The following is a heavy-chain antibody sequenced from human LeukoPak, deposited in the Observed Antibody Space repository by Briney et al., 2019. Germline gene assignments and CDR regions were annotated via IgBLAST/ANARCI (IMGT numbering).Heavy chain of an antibody. Sequence: SQTLSLTCTISGGSIRDGAYFWYWVRQHPGKGLEWIWYISYTGSTHYNPSLESRVTISVDPEDTSRKQFFLRLTSPTAADTAVYYCARQYSPDSSGLTPWGQGTLVTVSS. CDR1: GGSIRDGAYF. CDR3: ARQYSPDSSGLTP. V-gene: IGHV4-31*03. CDR2: ISYTGST. J-gene: IGHJ5*02. D-gene: IGHD3-22*01.